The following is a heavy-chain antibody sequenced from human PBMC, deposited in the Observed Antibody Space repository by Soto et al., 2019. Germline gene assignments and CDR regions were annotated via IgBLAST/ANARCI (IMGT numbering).Heavy chain of an antibody. Sequence: TGESLKISCKGSGYSFTSYWVGWVRQMPGKGLEWMGIIYPGDSDTRYSPSFQGQVTISADKSISTAYLQWSSLKASDTAMYYCARQLRAARPTGGMDVWGQGTTVTVSS. D-gene: IGHD6-6*01. CDR1: GYSFTSYW. J-gene: IGHJ6*02. CDR3: ARQLRAARPTGGMDV. CDR2: IYPGDSDT. V-gene: IGHV5-51*01.